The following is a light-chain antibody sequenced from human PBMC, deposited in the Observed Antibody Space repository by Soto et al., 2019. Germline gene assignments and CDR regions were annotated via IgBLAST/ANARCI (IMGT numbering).Light chain of an antibody. V-gene: IGKV3-20*01. CDR2: GAS. CDR3: QQYARSPVT. CDR1: QTVSSNY. J-gene: IGKJ2*01. Sequence: EIVLTQSPGTLSLSPGERATLFCRASQTVSSNYLAWYQQKPGQAPRLLMHGASNRATGIPDRFSGSGSETDFTLPINRLEPEDFAVYYCQQYARSPVTFGQGTKLEI.